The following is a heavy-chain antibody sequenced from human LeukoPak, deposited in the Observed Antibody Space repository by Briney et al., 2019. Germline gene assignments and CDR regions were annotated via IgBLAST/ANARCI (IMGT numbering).Heavy chain of an antibody. V-gene: IGHV4-59*01. Sequence: PSETLSLTCTVSGGSISSYYWRWIRQPPGKGLEWIGYIYYSGSTNYNPSLKSRVTISVDTSKNQFSLKLSSVTAADTAVYYCARAGSSGYIYYFDYWGQGTLVTVSS. D-gene: IGHD3-22*01. CDR1: GGSISSYY. J-gene: IGHJ4*02. CDR3: ARAGSSGYIYYFDY. CDR2: IYYSGST.